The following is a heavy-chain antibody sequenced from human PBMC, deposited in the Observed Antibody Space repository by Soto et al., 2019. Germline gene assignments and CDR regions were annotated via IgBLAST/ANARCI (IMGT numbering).Heavy chain of an antibody. J-gene: IGHJ4*02. CDR3: ASVRTEYAGLDY. Sequence: SETLSLTCTVSGGSISSYYWSWIRQPPGKGLEWIGYIYYSGSTNYNPSLESRVAISLDTSKNQFSLRLTSVTAADTAVYFCASVRTEYAGLDYWGQGTLVTVSS. CDR1: GGSISSYY. V-gene: IGHV4-59*12. CDR2: IYYSGST. D-gene: IGHD2-2*01.